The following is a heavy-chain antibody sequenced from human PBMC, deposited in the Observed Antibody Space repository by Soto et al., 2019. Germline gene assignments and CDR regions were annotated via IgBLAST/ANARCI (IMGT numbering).Heavy chain of an antibody. D-gene: IGHD3-10*01. J-gene: IGHJ3*02. CDR3: AREPFGELIDNAFDI. CDR1: GGSISSYY. CDR2: IYYSGST. Sequence: SETLSLTCTVSGGSISSYYWSWIRQPPGKGLEWIGYIYYSGSTNYNPSLKSRVTISVDTSKNQFSLKLSSVTAADTAVYYCAREPFGELIDNAFDIWGQGTMVTVSS. V-gene: IGHV4-59*01.